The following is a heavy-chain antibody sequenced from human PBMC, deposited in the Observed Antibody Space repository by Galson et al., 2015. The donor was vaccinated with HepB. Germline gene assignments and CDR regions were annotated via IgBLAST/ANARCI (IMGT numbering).Heavy chain of an antibody. Sequence: SLRLSCAASRFTFSSYVMSWVRQAPGKGLEWVSAISDNGANTFYADSVKGRFTISRDNSKNTLYLHIDSLRADDTAVYYCAKAGVVWFAELSTFDIWGQGTMVTVSS. V-gene: IGHV3-23*01. D-gene: IGHD3-10*01. CDR3: AKAGVVWFAELSTFDI. J-gene: IGHJ3*02. CDR2: ISDNGANT. CDR1: RFTFSSYV.